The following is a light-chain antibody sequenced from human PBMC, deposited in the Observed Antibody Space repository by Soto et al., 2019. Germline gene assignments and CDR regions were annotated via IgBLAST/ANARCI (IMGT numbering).Light chain of an antibody. CDR3: AAWDDSLNGVL. CDR2: DND. Sequence: QSVLTQPPSASGTPGQTVTISCSGSSSNIGSNSVNWYLQLPGTAPKLLMYDNDQRPSGVPDRFSGSKSGTSASLAISGLQSEDEGDCFCAAWDDSLNGVLFGGGIQLTVL. CDR1: SSNIGSNS. J-gene: IGLJ2*01. V-gene: IGLV1-44*01.